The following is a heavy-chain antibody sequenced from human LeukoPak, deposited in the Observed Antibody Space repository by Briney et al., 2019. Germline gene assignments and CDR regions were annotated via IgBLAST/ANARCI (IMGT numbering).Heavy chain of an antibody. CDR1: GFTFSSYA. Sequence: GGSLRLSCAASGFTFSSYAMSWVCQAPGKGLEWVSGISGSGGSTYYADSVKGRFTISRDNSKKTLFMQMNSLRAEDTAVYYCANPAASASGGYWGQGTLVTVSS. J-gene: IGHJ4*02. CDR2: ISGSGGST. D-gene: IGHD3-16*01. CDR3: ANPAASASGGY. V-gene: IGHV3-23*01.